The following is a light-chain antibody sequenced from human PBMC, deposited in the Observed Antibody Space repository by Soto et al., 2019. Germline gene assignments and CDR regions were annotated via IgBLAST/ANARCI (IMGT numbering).Light chain of an antibody. CDR3: QQYGSTPLT. CDR1: RVVSSNY. V-gene: IGKV3-20*01. Sequence: EIVLKQSPATLSLSPGESATLSCRARRVVSSNYLAWYQQKPGQAPRFLINDASSRATGIPDRFSGSGSGTDFTLTISRLEPEDFAVYYCQQYGSTPLTFGGGTKVEIK. J-gene: IGKJ4*01. CDR2: DAS.